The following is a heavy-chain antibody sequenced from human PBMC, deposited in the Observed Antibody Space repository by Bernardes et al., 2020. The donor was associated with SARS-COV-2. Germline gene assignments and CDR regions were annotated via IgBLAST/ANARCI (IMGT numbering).Heavy chain of an antibody. Sequence: SETLSLTCTVSGGSISSYYWAWIRQPPGTGLAWIGYIYYSGSTNYNPSLKSRVTISVDRSQNQFSLNLSSVTPADTAVYYCARDLSHLVRRGFDLWGRGTLVTVSS. J-gene: IGHJ2*01. CDR1: GGSISSYY. CDR3: ARDLSHLVRRGFDL. D-gene: IGHD3-10*01. CDR2: IYYSGST. V-gene: IGHV4-59*01.